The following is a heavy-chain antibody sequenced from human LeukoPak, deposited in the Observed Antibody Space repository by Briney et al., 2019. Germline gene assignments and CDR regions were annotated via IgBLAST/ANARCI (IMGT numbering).Heavy chain of an antibody. CDR2: RNPNSGGT. CDR3: ARGLVEMATIVDAFDI. D-gene: IGHD5-24*01. J-gene: IGHJ3*02. CDR1: GYTFTGCY. V-gene: IGHV1-2*06. Sequence: ASVKVSCKASGYTFTGCYMHWVRQAPGQGLEWMGLRNPNSGGTNYAQKFQGRVTMTRDTSISTAYMELSRLRSDDTAVYYCARGLVEMATIVDAFDIWGQGRMVTVSS.